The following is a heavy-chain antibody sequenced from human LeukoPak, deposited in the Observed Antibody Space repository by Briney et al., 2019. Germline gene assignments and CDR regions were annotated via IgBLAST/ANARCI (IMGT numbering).Heavy chain of an antibody. Sequence: ASVKVSCKASGYTFTSYYMHWVRQAPGQGLEWMGIINPSGGSTSYAQKFQGRVTMTRDTSTSTVYMELSSLRSEDTAVYYCARDASEGGYMAVDFDYWGQGTLVTVSS. CDR3: ARDASEGGYMAVDFDY. V-gene: IGHV1-46*01. CDR2: INPSGGST. D-gene: IGHD3-10*01. J-gene: IGHJ4*02. CDR1: GYTFTSYY.